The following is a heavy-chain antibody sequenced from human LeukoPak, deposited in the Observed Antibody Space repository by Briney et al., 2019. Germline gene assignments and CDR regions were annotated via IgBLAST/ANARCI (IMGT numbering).Heavy chain of an antibody. Sequence: WETLSLTCAVSGYSISSGYYWGWIRQPPGKGLEWIGSIYHSGSTYYNPSLKSRVTISVDTSKNQFSLKLSSVTAADTAVYYCASRLIAVAGTRDDYWGQGTLVTVSS. CDR1: GYSISSGYY. CDR3: ASRLIAVAGTRDDY. V-gene: IGHV4-38-2*01. D-gene: IGHD6-19*01. CDR2: IYHSGST. J-gene: IGHJ4*02.